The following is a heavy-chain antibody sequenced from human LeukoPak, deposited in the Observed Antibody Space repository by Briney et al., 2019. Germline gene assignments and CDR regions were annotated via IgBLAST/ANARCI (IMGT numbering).Heavy chain of an antibody. J-gene: IGHJ6*02. D-gene: IGHD3-10*01. CDR2: ISGYNGNT. CDR1: GYTFATDG. V-gene: IGHV1-18*01. CDR3: ARGSRGVRGVIIRYYYYGMDV. Sequence: ASVKVSCKASGYTFATDGISWVRQAPGQGLEWMGWISGYNGNTYYAQKFQGRVTMTRNTSISTAYMELSSLRSEDTAVYYCARGSRGVRGVIIRYYYYGMDVWGQGTTVTVSS.